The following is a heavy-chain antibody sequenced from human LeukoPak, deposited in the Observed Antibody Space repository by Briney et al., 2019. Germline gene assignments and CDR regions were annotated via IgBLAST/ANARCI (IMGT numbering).Heavy chain of an antibody. CDR1: GLKFSDAW. D-gene: IGHD3-9*01. Sequence: GGSLRLSCAVSGLKFSDAWMSWVRQAPGKGLEWVGRIKSKGAGGTTEYAAPVKGRFIVSRDESKNMVYLEMNSLKTEDTAVYYCTHETQFAWLFFFFDFWGQGTLVTVSS. CDR3: THETQFAWLFFFFDF. CDR2: IKSKGAGGTT. J-gene: IGHJ4*02. V-gene: IGHV3-15*01.